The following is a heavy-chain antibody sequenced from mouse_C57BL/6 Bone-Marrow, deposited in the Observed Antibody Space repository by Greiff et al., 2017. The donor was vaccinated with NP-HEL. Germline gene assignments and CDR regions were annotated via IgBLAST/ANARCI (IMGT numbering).Heavy chain of an antibody. V-gene: IGHV1-61*01. Sequence: VQLQQPGAELVRPGSSVKLSCKASGYTFTSYWMDWVKQRPGQGLEWIGNIYPSDSETHYNQKFKDKATLTVDKSSSTAYMQLSSLTSEDSAVYYCARWGVYGNYAWFAYWGQGTLVTVSA. D-gene: IGHD2-1*01. CDR2: IYPSDSET. J-gene: IGHJ3*01. CDR3: ARWGVYGNYAWFAY. CDR1: GYTFTSYW.